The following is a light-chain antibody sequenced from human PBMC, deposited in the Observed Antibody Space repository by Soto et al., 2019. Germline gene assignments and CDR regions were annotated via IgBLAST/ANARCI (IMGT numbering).Light chain of an antibody. CDR3: QQYDSSPYT. CDR2: GAS. J-gene: IGKJ2*01. Sequence: EIVLTQSPGTLSLSPGERATLSCRASRTVSSTYLAWFQQKPGQAPRLLIYGASSRATGIPDRFSGSGSGTDFTLTISRLEPEDFAVYYCQQYDSSPYTFGQGTKLEIK. CDR1: RTVSSTY. V-gene: IGKV3-20*01.